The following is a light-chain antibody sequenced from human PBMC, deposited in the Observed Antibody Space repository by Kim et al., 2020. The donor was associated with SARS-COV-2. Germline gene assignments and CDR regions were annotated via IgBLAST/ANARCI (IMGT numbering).Light chain of an antibody. J-gene: IGKJ2*01. CDR1: QGISSY. V-gene: IGKV1-8*01. CDR3: QQYYTYPYT. CDR2: AAS. Sequence: AIRITQSPSSLSASTGDRVTITCRASQGISSYLAWYQQKPGKAPELLIYAASTLQTGVPSRFSGSGSGTDFTLTISCLQSEDFATYYCQQYYTYPYTFGQGTKVDIK.